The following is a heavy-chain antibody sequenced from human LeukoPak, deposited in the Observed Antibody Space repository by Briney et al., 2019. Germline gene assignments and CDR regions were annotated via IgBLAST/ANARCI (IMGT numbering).Heavy chain of an antibody. J-gene: IGHJ5*02. D-gene: IGHD6-19*01. CDR3: ARRKHVAGTGGWCDP. Sequence: ASVKVSCKASGSTFTNYYMHWVRHPPGQGLELMGTINPSGGSTSYAQKFQGRVTMTRDTSTSTVYMELNSLTSEDMAMYDCARRKHVAGTGGWCDPWGQGTLVTVSS. V-gene: IGHV1-46*01. CDR2: INPSGGST. CDR1: GSTFTNYY.